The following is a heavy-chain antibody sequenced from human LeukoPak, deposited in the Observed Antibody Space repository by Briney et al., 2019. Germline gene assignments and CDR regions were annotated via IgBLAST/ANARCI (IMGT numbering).Heavy chain of an antibody. CDR1: GFTLSDYY. Sequence: GGSLRLSCAASGFTLSDYYMSWIRQAPGKGLEWVSYISSSGITIYYADSVKGRFTISRDNAKNSVYLQMDSLRVEDTAVYYCARAARGSCSSSNCYVGDYWGQGTPVTVSS. J-gene: IGHJ4*01. CDR3: ARAARGSCSSSNCYVGDY. CDR2: ISSSGITI. V-gene: IGHV3-11*04. D-gene: IGHD2-2*01.